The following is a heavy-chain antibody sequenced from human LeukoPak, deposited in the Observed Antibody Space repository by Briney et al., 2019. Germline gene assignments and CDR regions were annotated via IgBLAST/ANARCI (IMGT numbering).Heavy chain of an antibody. CDR1: GGFLSSYY. Sequence: KPSETLSLTCTVSGGFLSSYYWSWIRQPPGKGLEWIGYIYYRGRTKYNPSLQSRVTISVDTSKNQFSLKLSSVTAADTAVYYCVRTGWNGTPDDAFDIWGQGTMVTVSS. CDR3: VRTGWNGTPDDAFDI. CDR2: IYYRGRT. V-gene: IGHV4-59*12. D-gene: IGHD1-1*01. J-gene: IGHJ3*02.